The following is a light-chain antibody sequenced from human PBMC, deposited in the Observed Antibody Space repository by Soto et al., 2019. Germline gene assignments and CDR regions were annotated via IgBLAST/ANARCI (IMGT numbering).Light chain of an antibody. CDR1: QSVSTTY. CDR3: QQHGNSPWT. Sequence: ENVLTQSPGTLSLSPGERATLSCRASQSVSTTYLAWYQQKPGQAPRLLIYGASSRATGIPDRFSGSGSGTDFTLTISRLEPEDFAVYYCQQHGNSPWTFGQGTKVEIK. J-gene: IGKJ1*01. V-gene: IGKV3-20*01. CDR2: GAS.